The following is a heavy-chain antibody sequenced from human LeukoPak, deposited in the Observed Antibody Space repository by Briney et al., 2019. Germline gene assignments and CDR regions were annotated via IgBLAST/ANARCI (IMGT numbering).Heavy chain of an antibody. V-gene: IGHV3-30*03. J-gene: IGHJ4*02. D-gene: IGHD3-9*01. CDR1: GFPFSSFG. CDR2: ILKDGSNA. Sequence: GGSLRLSCGASGFPFSSFGVSWVRQAPGKGLDWVSLILKDGSNAFYADSVKGRFTISRDNSGNTLFLQMNSLRAEDTAIYYCARDFHYFFDYCGQGTLVTVSS. CDR3: ARDFHYFFDY.